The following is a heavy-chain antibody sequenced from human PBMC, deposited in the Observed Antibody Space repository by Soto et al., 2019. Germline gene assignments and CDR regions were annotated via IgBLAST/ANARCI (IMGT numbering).Heavy chain of an antibody. CDR2: IYYSGST. V-gene: IGHV4-59*01. D-gene: IGHD6-6*01. CDR1: GGSISSYY. CDR3: ARDRYSSSKVWFDP. Sequence: SETLSLTCTVSGGSISSYYWSWIRQPPGKGLEWIGYIYYSGSTNYNPSLKSRVTISVDTSKNQFSLKLSSVTAADTAVYYCARDRYSSSKVWFDPGGQGTLVTVAA. J-gene: IGHJ5*02.